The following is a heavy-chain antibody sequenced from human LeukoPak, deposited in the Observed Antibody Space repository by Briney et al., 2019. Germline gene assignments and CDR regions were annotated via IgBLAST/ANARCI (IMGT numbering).Heavy chain of an antibody. CDR3: ARAQIYYDSSGYYFSYYFDY. CDR2: IRYDGSNK. D-gene: IGHD3-22*01. J-gene: IGHJ4*02. V-gene: IGHV3-30*02. Sequence: PGGSLRLSCAASGFTFSSYGMHWVRQAPGKGLEWVAFIRYDGSNKYYADSVKGRFTISRDNSKNTLYLQMNSLRAEDTAVYYCARAQIYYDSSGYYFSYYFDYWGQGTLVTVSS. CDR1: GFTFSSYG.